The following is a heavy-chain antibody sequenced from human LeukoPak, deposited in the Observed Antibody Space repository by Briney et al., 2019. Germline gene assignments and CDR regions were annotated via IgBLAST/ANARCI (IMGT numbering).Heavy chain of an antibody. J-gene: IGHJ5*02. V-gene: IGHV4-59*08. D-gene: IGHD3-22*01. CDR3: ARSDSSGYNWFDP. CDR2: IYYSGST. CDR1: GGSMSSYY. Sequence: SETLSLTCTVSGGSMSSYYWSWIRQPPGKGLEWIGYIYYSGSTNYNPSLKSRVTISVDTSKNRFSLKLSSVTAADTAVYYCARSDSSGYNWFDPWGQGTLVTVSS.